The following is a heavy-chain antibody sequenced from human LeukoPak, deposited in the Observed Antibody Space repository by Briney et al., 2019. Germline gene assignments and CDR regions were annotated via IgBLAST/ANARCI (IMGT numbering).Heavy chain of an antibody. V-gene: IGHV3-33*01. Sequence: PGRSLRLSCAASGFTFSNHGMHWVRQAPGKGLEWVALIWYDGTKKYYADSVKGRLTISRDNSKNTLYLEMNSLRAEDTVVYYCARDRAVRYFDYWGQGTLVTVSS. CDR2: IWYDGTKK. CDR3: ARDRAVRYFDY. J-gene: IGHJ4*02. D-gene: IGHD3-16*02. CDR1: GFTFSNHG.